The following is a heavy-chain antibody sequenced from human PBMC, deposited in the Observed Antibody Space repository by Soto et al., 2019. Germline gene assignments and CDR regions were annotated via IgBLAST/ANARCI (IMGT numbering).Heavy chain of an antibody. CDR1: GFTFSSYG. Sequence: GGSLRLSCAASGFTFSSYGMNWVRQAPGKGLAWVSYISSGRPTIQYADSVRGRFTISRDNAKNSLYLQMNSLRDEDTAVYYCARGGAARPDYWGQGTLVTVSS. D-gene: IGHD6-6*01. CDR2: ISSGRPTI. V-gene: IGHV3-48*02. CDR3: ARGGAARPDY. J-gene: IGHJ4*02.